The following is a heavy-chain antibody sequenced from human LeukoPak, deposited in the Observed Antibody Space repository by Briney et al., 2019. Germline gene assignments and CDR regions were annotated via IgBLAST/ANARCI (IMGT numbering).Heavy chain of an antibody. J-gene: IGHJ4*02. CDR2: ISWNSGSI. V-gene: IGHV3-9*01. CDR3: AKDYGGWQQGKNYFDY. CDR1: GFTFDDYA. Sequence: GGSLRLSCAASGFTFDDYAMHWVRPAPGRGLEWVSGISWNSGSIGYADSVKGRFTISRDNAKNSLYLQMNSLRAEDTTLYYCAKDYGGWQQGKNYFDYWSQGTLVTVSS. D-gene: IGHD6-13*01.